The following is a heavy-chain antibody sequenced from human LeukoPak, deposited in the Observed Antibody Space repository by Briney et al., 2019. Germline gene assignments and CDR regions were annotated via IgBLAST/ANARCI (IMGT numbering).Heavy chain of an antibody. J-gene: IGHJ3*02. V-gene: IGHV4-59*01. Sequence: SETLSLTCTVSVGSISSYYWSWIRQPPAKGLEWIGYIYYSGSTNYNPSLKSRVTISVDTSNNQFSLKLSSVPAADTAVYYCARVVDAFDIWGQGTMVTVSS. D-gene: IGHD6-6*01. CDR2: IYYSGST. CDR1: VGSISSYY. CDR3: ARVVDAFDI.